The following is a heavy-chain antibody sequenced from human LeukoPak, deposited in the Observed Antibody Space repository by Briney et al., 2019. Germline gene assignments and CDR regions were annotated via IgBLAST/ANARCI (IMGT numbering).Heavy chain of an antibody. D-gene: IGHD3-22*01. CDR1: GFTFSSYG. CDR3: AKDGITMIVVVGVRGYFDY. Sequence: PGRSLRLSCAASGFTFSSYGMSWVRQAPGKGLEWVSAISGSGGSTYYAGSVKGRFTISRDNSKNTLYLQMNSLRAEDTAVYYCAKDGITMIVVVGVRGYFDYWGQGTLVTVSS. J-gene: IGHJ4*02. V-gene: IGHV3-23*01. CDR2: ISGSGGST.